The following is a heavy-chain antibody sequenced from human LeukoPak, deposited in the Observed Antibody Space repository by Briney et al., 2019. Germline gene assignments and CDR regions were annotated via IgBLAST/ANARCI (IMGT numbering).Heavy chain of an antibody. CDR2: ISGNGGST. CDR1: GFTFSSYA. D-gene: IGHD5-18*01. J-gene: IGHJ6*03. Sequence: GGSLRLSCAASGFTFSSYAMSWVRQAPGKGLEWVSDISGNGGSTYYADSVKGRFTISRDNSKNSLYLQMNSLRAEDTAVYYCARAEEGVQLWFPYYYYYMDVWGKGTTVTVSS. V-gene: IGHV3-23*01. CDR3: ARAEEGVQLWFPYYYYYMDV.